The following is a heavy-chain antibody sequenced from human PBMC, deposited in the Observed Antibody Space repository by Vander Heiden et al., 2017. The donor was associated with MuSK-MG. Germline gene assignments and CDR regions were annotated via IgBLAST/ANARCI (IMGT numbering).Heavy chain of an antibody. V-gene: IGHV4-34*01. CDR1: GGSFSGYY. CDR2: INHSGST. J-gene: IGHJ6*03. Sequence: QVQLQQWGAGLLKPSETLSLTCAVYGGSFSGYYWSWIRQPPGKGLEWIGEINHSGSTNYKPSLKSRVTISVDTSKNQFSLKLSSVTAAETAVYYCARGRGSSSWFYYYYYYMDVWGKGTTVTVSS. CDR3: ARGRGSSSWFYYYYYYMDV. D-gene: IGHD6-13*01.